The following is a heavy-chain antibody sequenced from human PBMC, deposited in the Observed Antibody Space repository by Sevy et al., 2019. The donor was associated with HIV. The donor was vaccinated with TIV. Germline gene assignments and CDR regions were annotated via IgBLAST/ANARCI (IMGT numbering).Heavy chain of an antibody. CDR2: LSFGCGKI. V-gene: IGHV3-23*01. CDR1: GFTFSIYS. J-gene: IGHJ4*02. CDR3: AREGCTKPHDY. D-gene: IGHD2-8*01. Sequence: GGSLRLSCAASGFTFSIYSMSWVRQAPGKGLEWVASLSFGCGKINYEDSVKGRFTISRDNSKSSVYLQMNNMRVEDTAVYYCAREGCTKPHDYWGQGTLVTVSS.